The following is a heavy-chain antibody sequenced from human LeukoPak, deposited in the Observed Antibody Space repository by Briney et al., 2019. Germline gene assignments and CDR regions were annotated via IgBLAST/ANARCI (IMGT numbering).Heavy chain of an antibody. J-gene: IGHJ4*02. CDR2: IIPIFGTA. D-gene: IGHD3-22*01. CDR3: ARGYSSGYHY. Sequence: SVKVSCKASGYTFTSYATSWVRQAPGQGLEWMGGIIPIFGTANYAQKFQGRVTTTTEESTSTAYMELSSLRSEDTAVYYCARGYSSGYHYWGQGTLVTVSS. CDR1: GYTFTSYA. V-gene: IGHV1-69*05.